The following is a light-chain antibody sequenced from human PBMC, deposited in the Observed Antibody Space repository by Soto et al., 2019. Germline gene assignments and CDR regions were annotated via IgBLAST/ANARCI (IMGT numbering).Light chain of an antibody. CDR3: QQYGSSPRT. Sequence: EIVLTQSPGTLSLSPGERATLSCRASQSVSSSYLAWYQQKLGQAPRLLIYGASSRATGIPDRFSGSGSGTDFTLTISRLEPEYFAVYYCQQYGSSPRTFRQGTKVEIK. V-gene: IGKV3-20*01. J-gene: IGKJ1*01. CDR2: GAS. CDR1: QSVSSSY.